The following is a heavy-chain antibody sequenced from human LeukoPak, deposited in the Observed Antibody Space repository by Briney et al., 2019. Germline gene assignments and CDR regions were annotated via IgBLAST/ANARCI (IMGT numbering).Heavy chain of an antibody. V-gene: IGHV3-21*01. CDR2: IGSGSDYI. CDR1: EFTFSTYN. J-gene: IGHJ5*02. D-gene: IGHD3-16*01. Sequence: GGSLRLSCAASEFTFSTYNMNWVRQAPGKALEWVSCIGSGSDYIYYADSVKGRFTISRDNAKNSLYLQMNSLRAEDTAVYYCARGGGKLYQTIWFDPWGQGTLVTVSS. CDR3: ARGGGKLYQTIWFDP.